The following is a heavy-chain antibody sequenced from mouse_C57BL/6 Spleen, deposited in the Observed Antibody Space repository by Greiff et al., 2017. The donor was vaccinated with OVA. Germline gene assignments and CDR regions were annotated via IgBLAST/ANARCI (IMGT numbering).Heavy chain of an antibody. V-gene: IGHV1-69*01. CDR2: IDPSDSYT. CDR1: GYTFTSYW. J-gene: IGHJ1*03. D-gene: IGHD1-1*01. CDR3: ARRGTTLGYFDV. Sequence: VKLQQPGAELVMPGASVKLSCKASGYTFTSYWMHWVKQRPGQGLEWIGEIDPSDSYTNYNQKFKGKSTLTVDKSSSTAYMQLSSLTSEDSAVYYCARRGTTLGYFDVWGTGTTVTVSS.